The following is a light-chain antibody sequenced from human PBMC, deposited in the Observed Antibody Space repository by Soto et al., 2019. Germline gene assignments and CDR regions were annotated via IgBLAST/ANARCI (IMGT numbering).Light chain of an antibody. V-gene: IGKV1-9*01. CDR2: AAS. CDR1: QGISTF. CDR3: QQLNSYPLT. J-gene: IGKJ4*01. Sequence: DIQLTQSPSFLSASVGDRVTITCRASQGISTFLAWYQQKPGKAPKLLIYAASILQSGVPSRFRGSGSGPDFTLTISRLQPEDFATYFCQQLNSYPLTLGGGTKVDIK.